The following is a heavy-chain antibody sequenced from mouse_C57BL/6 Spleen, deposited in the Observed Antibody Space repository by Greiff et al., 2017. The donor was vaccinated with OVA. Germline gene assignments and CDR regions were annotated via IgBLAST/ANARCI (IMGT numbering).Heavy chain of an antibody. Sequence: QVQLQQPGAELVKPGASVKLSCKASGYTFTSYWMHWVKQRPGRGLEWIGRIDPLSGGTKYNEKFKSKATLTVDKPSSTAYMQLSSLTSEDSAVYYCARDYYGSSEGPWGQGTLVTVSA. J-gene: IGHJ3*01. CDR3: ARDYYGSSEGP. CDR1: GYTFTSYW. D-gene: IGHD1-1*01. V-gene: IGHV1-72*01. CDR2: IDPLSGGT.